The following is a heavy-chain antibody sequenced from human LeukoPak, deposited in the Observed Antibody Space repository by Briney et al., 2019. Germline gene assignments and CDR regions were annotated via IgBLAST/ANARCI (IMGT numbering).Heavy chain of an antibody. Sequence: GASVKVSCKASGGTFSSYAISWVRQAPGQGLEWMGRIIPILGIANYAQKLQGRVTMTTDTSTSTAYMELRSLRSDDTAVYYCARDNPTTVTGYWGQGTLVTVSS. J-gene: IGHJ4*02. CDR1: GGTFSSYA. D-gene: IGHD4-11*01. CDR2: IIPILGIA. V-gene: IGHV1-69*04. CDR3: ARDNPTTVTGY.